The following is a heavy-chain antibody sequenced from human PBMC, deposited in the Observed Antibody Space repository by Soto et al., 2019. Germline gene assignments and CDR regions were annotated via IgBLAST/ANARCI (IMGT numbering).Heavy chain of an antibody. D-gene: IGHD6-19*01. CDR2: IYYSGST. Sequence: QVQLQESGPGLVKPSETLSLTYTVSGGSISSYYWSWIRQPPGKGLEWIGYIYYSGSTNYNPSLKSRVTISVDTSKNQFSLKLSSVTAADTAVYYCARDTWLVNWGQGTLVTVSS. CDR1: GGSISSYY. J-gene: IGHJ4*02. V-gene: IGHV4-59*01. CDR3: ARDTWLVN.